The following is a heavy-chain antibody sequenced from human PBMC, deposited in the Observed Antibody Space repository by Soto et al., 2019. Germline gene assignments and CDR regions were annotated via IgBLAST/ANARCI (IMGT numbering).Heavy chain of an antibody. V-gene: IGHV3-33*01. CDR2: IWAAGGNK. D-gene: IGHD1-26*01. Sequence: QVHLVESGGGVVQPGRSLRLSCRGPGFTFGDYGMHWVRQAPGKGLEWLAIIWAAGGNKVYRDSVQGRFTVSRDNFRKALYLQMSSLRGEDTAMYYCSRDTDLATVGHWGQGTLVIVSS. CDR3: SRDTDLATVGH. CDR1: GFTFGDYG. J-gene: IGHJ4*02.